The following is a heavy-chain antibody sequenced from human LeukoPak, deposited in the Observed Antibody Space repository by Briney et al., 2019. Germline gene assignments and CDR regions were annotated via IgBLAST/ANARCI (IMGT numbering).Heavy chain of an antibody. D-gene: IGHD6-6*01. CDR3: ATRPADGAWHAVFDY. CDR2: VFNGGST. CDR1: GGSITSHF. J-gene: IGHJ4*02. Sequence: SETLSLTCTVSGGSITSHFWSWIRQPPGKRLEWIGYVFNGGSTNHNPSLRSRVTMSLDPSRDQFSLRLSSVTAADTATYYCATRPADGAWHAVFDYWSQGTLVSVSS. V-gene: IGHV4-59*11.